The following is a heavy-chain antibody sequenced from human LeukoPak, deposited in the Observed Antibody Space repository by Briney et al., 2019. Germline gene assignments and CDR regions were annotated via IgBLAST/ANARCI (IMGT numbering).Heavy chain of an antibody. CDR2: INHTGRT. D-gene: IGHD3-10*01. CDR3: ARGRRHQAIVRIGFDP. V-gene: IGHV4-34*01. Sequence: SETLSLTCAVYSGSFSGYYWSWIRLPPGKGLEWIGEINHTGRTNHNPSLKSRVTISGDTSKNQFSLKPSSVTAADTAVYFCARGRRHQAIVRIGFDPWGQGILVTVSS. CDR1: SGSFSGYY. J-gene: IGHJ5*02.